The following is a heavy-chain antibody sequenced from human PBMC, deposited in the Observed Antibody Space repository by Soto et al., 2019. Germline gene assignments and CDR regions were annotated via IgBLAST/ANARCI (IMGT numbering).Heavy chain of an antibody. CDR1: GYTFTSYA. CDR3: ARDLLWFGESRYYYYYYGMDV. J-gene: IGHJ6*02. V-gene: IGHV1-3*01. Sequence: GASVKVSCKASGYTFTSYAMHWVRQAPGQRLEWMGWINAGNGNTKYSQKFQGRVTITRDTSASTAYMELSSLRSEDTAVYYCARDLLWFGESRYYYYYYGMDVWGQGTTVTAP. CDR2: INAGNGNT. D-gene: IGHD3-10*01.